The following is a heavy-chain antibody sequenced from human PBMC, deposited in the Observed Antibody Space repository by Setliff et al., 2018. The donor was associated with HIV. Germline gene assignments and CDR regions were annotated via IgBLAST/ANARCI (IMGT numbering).Heavy chain of an antibody. J-gene: IGHJ6*03. V-gene: IGHV4-34*12. Sequence: SETLSLTCTLYGGSLTNYYWTWIRQSPEKGLEWIGEIVDSGSTNYSPSLKSRVTISLDTSKKQFSLRLSSVTAADTGVYYCARHRDPPGTSWIYYYYYMDLWGEGTTVTVS. CDR2: IVDSGST. CDR3: ARHRDPPGTSWIYYYYYMDL. D-gene: IGHD6-13*01. CDR1: GGSLTNYY.